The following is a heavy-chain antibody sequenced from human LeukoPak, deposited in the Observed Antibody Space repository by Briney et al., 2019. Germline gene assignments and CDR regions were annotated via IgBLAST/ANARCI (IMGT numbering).Heavy chain of an antibody. D-gene: IGHD1-26*01. V-gene: IGHV1-69*04. CDR3: ARDRGSYSFAPFDY. Sequence: SVKVSCKASGGTFSSYAISWVRQAPGQGLEWMGRIIPILGIANYAQKFQGRVTITADKSTSTAYMELSSLRSEDTAVYYCARDRGSYSFAPFDYWGQGTLVTVSS. CDR2: IIPILGIA. J-gene: IGHJ4*02. CDR1: GGTFSSYA.